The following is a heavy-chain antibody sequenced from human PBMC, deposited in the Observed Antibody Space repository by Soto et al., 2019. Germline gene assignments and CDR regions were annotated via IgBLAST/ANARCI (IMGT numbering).Heavy chain of an antibody. V-gene: IGHV1-69*12. CDR1: GGTFSSYA. D-gene: IGHD4-17*01. CDR3: ARAESTTVTTNYYYGMDV. J-gene: IGHJ6*02. CDR2: IIPIFGTA. Sequence: QVQLVQSGAEVKKPGSSVKVSCKASGGTFSSYAISWVRQAPGQGLEWMGGIIPIFGTANYAQKFQGRVTMTADESTSTAYMELSSLRSEDTAVYYCARAESTTVTTNYYYGMDVWGQGTTVTVSS.